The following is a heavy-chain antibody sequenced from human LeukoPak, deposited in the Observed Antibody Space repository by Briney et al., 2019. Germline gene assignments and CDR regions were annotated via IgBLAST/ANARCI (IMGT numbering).Heavy chain of an antibody. CDR2: TYYRSKWYN. CDR1: GXSVSSNSAT. D-gene: IGHD5-24*01. CDR3: ARRTDDYNCLDY. Sequence: SQTLSLTCSISGXSVSSNSATWNWIRQSPSRGLEWLGRTYYRSKWYNDYAVSVKSRITINPDTSKNQFSLQLNSVTPEDTAVYYCARRTDDYNCLDYWGQGTLVTVSS. V-gene: IGHV6-1*01. J-gene: IGHJ4*02.